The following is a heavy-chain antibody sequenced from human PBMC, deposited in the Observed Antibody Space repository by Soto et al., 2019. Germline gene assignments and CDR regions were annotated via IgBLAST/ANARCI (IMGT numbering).Heavy chain of an antibody. V-gene: IGHV4-59*01. CDR2: IYSTGST. J-gene: IGHJ4*02. CDR3: ARVADVVPPWFDY. D-gene: IGHD3-16*01. CDR1: GGSMSTSY. Sequence: PSETLSLTCTVSGGSMSTSYWSWIRQPPGKGLEWIGYIYSTGSTNYNPSLKSRVTISIDTSKNHFSLELSSMTAADTAVYYCARVADVVPPWFDYWGLGTLVTVSS.